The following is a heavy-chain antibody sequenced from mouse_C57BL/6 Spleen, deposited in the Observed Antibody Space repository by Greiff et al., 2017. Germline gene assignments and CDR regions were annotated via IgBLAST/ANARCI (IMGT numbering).Heavy chain of an antibody. V-gene: IGHV3-6*01. CDR3: AREGGYGPWFAY. J-gene: IGHJ3*01. D-gene: IGHD2-10*02. Sequence: VQLVESGPGLVKPSQSLSLTCSVTGYSITSGYYWNWIRQFPGNKLEWMGYISYDGSNNYNPSLKNRISITRDTSKNQFFLKLNSVTTEDTATYYCAREGGYGPWFAYWGQGTLVTVSA. CDR2: ISYDGSN. CDR1: GYSITSGYY.